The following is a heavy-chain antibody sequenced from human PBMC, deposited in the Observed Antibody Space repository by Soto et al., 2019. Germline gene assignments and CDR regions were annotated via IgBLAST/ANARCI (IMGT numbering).Heavy chain of an antibody. CDR1: GFNFRSYE. CDR3: AREWANGPLDY. Sequence: GGSLRLSCVGSGFNFRSYEMNWVRQAPGKGLEWVSDIFSAGGTTYYAESVKGRFTISRDNAKNSLYLEMNSLRAEDTAVYYCAREWANGPLDYWGRGTLVTVSS. V-gene: IGHV3-48*03. D-gene: IGHD1-26*01. J-gene: IGHJ4*02. CDR2: IFSAGGTT.